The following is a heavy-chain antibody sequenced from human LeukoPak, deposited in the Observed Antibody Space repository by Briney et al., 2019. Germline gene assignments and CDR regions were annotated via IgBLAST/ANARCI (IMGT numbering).Heavy chain of an antibody. CDR3: ARDPSYDSSGYYFRLDY. CDR2: IIPIFGTA. J-gene: IGHJ4*02. D-gene: IGHD3-22*01. V-gene: IGHV1-69*05. CDR1: GGTFSSYA. Sequence: GASVKVSCKASGGTFSSYAISWVRQAPGQGLEWMGGIIPIFGTANYAQKFQGRVTITTDESTSTAYMELSSLRSEDTAVYYCARDPSYDSSGYYFRLDYWGQGTLVTVSS.